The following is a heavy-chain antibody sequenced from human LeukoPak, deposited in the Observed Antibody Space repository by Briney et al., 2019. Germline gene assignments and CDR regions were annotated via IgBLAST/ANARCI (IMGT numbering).Heavy chain of an antibody. CDR3: ARGYSSSWWDFDY. Sequence: GGSLRLSCAASGLTVSSNYMSWVRQAPGKGLEWVSVIYSGGSTYYADSVKGRFTISRDNSKNTLYLQMNSLRAEDTAVYYCARGYSSSWWDFDYWGQGTLVTVSS. CDR1: GLTVSSNY. V-gene: IGHV3-53*01. J-gene: IGHJ4*02. CDR2: IYSGGST. D-gene: IGHD6-13*01.